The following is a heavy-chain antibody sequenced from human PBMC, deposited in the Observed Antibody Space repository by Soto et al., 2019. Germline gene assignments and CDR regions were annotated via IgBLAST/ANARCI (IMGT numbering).Heavy chain of an antibody. CDR2: ISYDGSNK. CDR1: GFTFSSYA. Sequence: QVQLVEAGGGVVQPGRSLRLSCAASGFTFSSYAMHWVRQAPGKGLEWVAIISYDGSNKYYADSVKGRFTISRDNSKSTLLLQMNSVRAEYTAVYYGARMDGSGYYGSYFDYWGQGTLVTVSS. V-gene: IGHV3-30-3*01. CDR3: ARMDGSGYYGSYFDY. J-gene: IGHJ4*02. D-gene: IGHD3-22*01.